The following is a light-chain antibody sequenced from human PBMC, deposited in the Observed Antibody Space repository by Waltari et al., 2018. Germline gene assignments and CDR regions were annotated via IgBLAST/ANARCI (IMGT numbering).Light chain of an antibody. CDR1: NSNIGRNS. Sequence: QSELTQPPSASGTPGPRVTIPCSGNNSNIGRNSVSWYQHLPGTAPELLIYGNNQRPSGVPDRFSGSKSGTSASLAISGLQSEDEADYYCAAWDDNLSGRVLFGGGTKLTVL. CDR2: GNN. CDR3: AAWDDNLSGRVL. J-gene: IGLJ2*01. V-gene: IGLV1-44*01.